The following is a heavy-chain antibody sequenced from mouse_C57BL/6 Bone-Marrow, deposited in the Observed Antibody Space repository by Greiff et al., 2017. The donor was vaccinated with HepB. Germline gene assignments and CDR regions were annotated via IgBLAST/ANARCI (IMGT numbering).Heavy chain of an antibody. D-gene: IGHD1-1*01. V-gene: IGHV1-15*01. Sequence: QVQLQQSGAELVRPGASVTLSCKASGYTFTDYEMHWVKQTPVHGLEWIGAIDPETGGTAYNQKFKGKAILTADKSSSPAYMELRSLTSEDSAVYYCTITTVVAPGAYWGQGTLVTVSA. J-gene: IGHJ3*01. CDR3: TITTVVAPGAY. CDR1: GYTFTDYE. CDR2: IDPETGGT.